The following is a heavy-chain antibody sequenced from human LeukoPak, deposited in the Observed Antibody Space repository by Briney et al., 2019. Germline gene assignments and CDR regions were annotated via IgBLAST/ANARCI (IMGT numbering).Heavy chain of an antibody. CDR1: GFIVSTSY. J-gene: IGHJ4*02. Sequence: GGSLRLSCAASGFIVSTSYMTWVRQAPGKGLEWVSFIYSGGSTYYADSVKGRFTISRDSSKNTLYLQMHSPRVEDTAVYYCARGRITGYFDYWGQGTLVTVSS. CDR3: ARGRITGYFDY. CDR2: IYSGGST. D-gene: IGHD3-16*01. V-gene: IGHV3-53*01.